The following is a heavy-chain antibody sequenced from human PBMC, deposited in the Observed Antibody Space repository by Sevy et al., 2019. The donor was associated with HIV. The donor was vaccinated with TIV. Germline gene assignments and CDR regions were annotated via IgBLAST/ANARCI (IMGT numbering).Heavy chain of an antibody. Sequence: GGSLSLSCEASGFTFRDYSMNWVRQAPGKGLEWVSSISSGSSYKKYGDSVKGRFTISRDNTKNSLYLQLNSLRAEDTAVYYCTRVDYYDTSGSHYWGQGTLVTVSS. CDR1: GFTFRDYS. J-gene: IGHJ4*02. D-gene: IGHD3-22*01. V-gene: IGHV3-21*01. CDR2: ISSGSSYK. CDR3: TRVDYYDTSGSHY.